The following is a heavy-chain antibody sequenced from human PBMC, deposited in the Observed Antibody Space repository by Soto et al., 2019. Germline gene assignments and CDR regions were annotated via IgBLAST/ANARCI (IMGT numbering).Heavy chain of an antibody. CDR2: INPNSGGT. CDR1: GYTFTGYY. D-gene: IGHD3-3*01. V-gene: IGHV1-2*04. CDR3: ARDDYDFWSGYSGGMDV. Sequence: ASVKVSCKASGYTFTGYYMHWVRQAPGQGLEWMGWINPNSGGTNYAQKFQGWVTMTRDTSISTAYMELSRLRSDDTAVYYCARDDYDFWSGYSGGMDVWRQGTTVTVSS. J-gene: IGHJ6*02.